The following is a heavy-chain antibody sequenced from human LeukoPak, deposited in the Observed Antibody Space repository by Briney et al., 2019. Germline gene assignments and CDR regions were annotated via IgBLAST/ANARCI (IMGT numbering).Heavy chain of an antibody. V-gene: IGHV3-74*01. CDR3: VRGKQDFDY. CDR1: GFTFRSYW. Sequence: TGGSLRLSCAASGFTFRSYWMHWVRQAPGKGLVWVSRINTDGSSTSYADSVKGRFTISRDNAKNTLYLQMNSLRAEDTAVYYCVRGKQDFDYWGQGTLVTVSS. J-gene: IGHJ4*02. CDR2: INTDGSST. D-gene: IGHD6-13*01.